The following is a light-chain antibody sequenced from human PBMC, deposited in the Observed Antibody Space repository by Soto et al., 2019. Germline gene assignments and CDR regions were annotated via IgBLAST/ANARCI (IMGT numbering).Light chain of an antibody. CDR1: QGGNKW. CDR2: ATS. CDR3: QPSIIFPLT. J-gene: IGKJ4*01. V-gene: IGKV1-12*01. Sequence: DLQLTPSPPFLSASVGDRVSMTCRASQGGNKWLAWYQQKPGTAPRLLIYATSPLQTGVPSRFSGRGSGADFPLTISSLQPEVFATYFCQPSIIFPLTFGGGTKVEMK.